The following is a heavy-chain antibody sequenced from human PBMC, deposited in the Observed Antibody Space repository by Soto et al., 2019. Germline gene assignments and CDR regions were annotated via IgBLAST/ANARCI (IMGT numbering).Heavy chain of an antibody. CDR3: XRGXXXXXQXWYXDX. CDR2: IIPIFGTA. V-gene: IGHV1-69*12. CDR1: GGTFSSYT. Sequence: QVQLVQSGAEVKKPGSSVTVSCKASGGTFSSYTISWVRQAPGQGLEWMGGIIPIFGTANYAQKFQGRVTITADESTSTAYMELSSLRSEDTAVYYCXRGXXXXXQXWYXDXWGRGTLVTVSS. J-gene: IGHJ2*01.